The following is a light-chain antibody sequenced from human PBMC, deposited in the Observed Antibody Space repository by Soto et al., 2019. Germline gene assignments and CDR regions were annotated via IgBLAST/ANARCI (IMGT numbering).Light chain of an antibody. CDR1: QSISSY. Sequence: DIQMTQSPSSLSASVGDRVTITCRASQSISSYLNWYQQKPGKAHKLLMYDAASLQSGFPSRFSGSGSGTDFILTISSLQPEDFATYYCQQSYSTPITCGQGTRLEIK. V-gene: IGKV1-39*01. J-gene: IGKJ5*01. CDR2: DAA. CDR3: QQSYSTPIT.